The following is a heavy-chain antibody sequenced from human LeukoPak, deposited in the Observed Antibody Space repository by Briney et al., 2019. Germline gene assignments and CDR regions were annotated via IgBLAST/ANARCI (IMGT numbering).Heavy chain of an antibody. CDR2: VSGSGGAT. J-gene: IGHJ6*03. CDR3: AKNRGGTYTYYMAV. D-gene: IGHD1-1*01. CDR1: GFTFNNYA. Sequence: GGSQTLSCAASGFTFNNYAMSWVRQAPGMGLEWLSYVSGSGGATYYAASVKGRFTISRDNSKNTVYLQMGSLRAEDTAVYYCAKNRGGTYTYYMAVWGNRWTATVSS. V-gene: IGHV3-23*01.